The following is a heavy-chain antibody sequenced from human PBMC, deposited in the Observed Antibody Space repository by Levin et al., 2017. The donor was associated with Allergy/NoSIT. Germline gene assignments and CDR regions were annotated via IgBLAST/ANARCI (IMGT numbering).Heavy chain of an antibody. D-gene: IGHD6-13*01. CDR1: GFTFSSYA. J-gene: IGHJ4*02. CDR3: AKDQYSSSWWGPFDY. V-gene: IGHV3-23*01. Sequence: GGSLRLSCAASGFTFSSYAMSWVRQAPGKGLEWVSAISGSGGSTYYADSVKGRFTISRDNSKNTLYLQMNSLRAEDTAVYYCAKDQYSSSWWGPFDYWGQGTLVTVSS. CDR2: ISGSGGST.